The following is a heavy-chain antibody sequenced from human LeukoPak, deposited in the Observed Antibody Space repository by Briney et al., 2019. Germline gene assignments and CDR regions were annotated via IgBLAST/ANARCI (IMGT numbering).Heavy chain of an antibody. CDR1: GYTFTNCG. CDR3: ARDKAVTTELTQYFQH. CDR2: ISAYNGYT. V-gene: IGHV1-18*01. D-gene: IGHD4-11*01. J-gene: IGHJ1*01. Sequence: ASVKVSCKASGYTFTNCGVSWVRQAPGQGLEWMGWISAYNGYTNYAQKFQFRVTMTTDTSTSTAYMELRSLTSDNTAVYYCARDKAVTTELTQYFQHWGQGTLVTVSS.